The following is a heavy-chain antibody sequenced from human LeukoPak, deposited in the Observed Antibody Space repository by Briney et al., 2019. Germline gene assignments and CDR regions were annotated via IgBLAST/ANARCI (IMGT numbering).Heavy chain of an antibody. J-gene: IGHJ4*02. CDR3: AKRNQGGYCSGGSCYDD. D-gene: IGHD2-15*01. CDR2: ISGDGGST. Sequence: PGGSLRLSCAASGFTFDDYAMHWVRQAPGKGLEWVSLISGDGGSTYCADSVKGRFTISRDNSKNSLYLQMNSLRTEDTALYYCAKRNQGGYCSGGSCYDDWGQGTLVTVSS. CDR1: GFTFDDYA. V-gene: IGHV3-43*02.